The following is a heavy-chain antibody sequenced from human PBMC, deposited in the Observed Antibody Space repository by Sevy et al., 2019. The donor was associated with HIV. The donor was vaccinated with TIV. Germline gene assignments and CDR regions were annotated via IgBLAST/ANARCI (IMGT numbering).Heavy chain of an antibody. Sequence: GGSLRLTCAASGFTFSGSAIHWVRQASGKGLEWVGRIRSKPNNYPTSYAASVRGRFTISRDDSKDTAYLQMNSLKTEDTAVYYCTRWRGGELDYFDYWGQGTLVTVSS. CDR3: TRWRGGELDYFDY. J-gene: IGHJ4*02. V-gene: IGHV3-73*01. CDR1: GFTFSGSA. D-gene: IGHD1-26*01. CDR2: IRSKPNNYPT.